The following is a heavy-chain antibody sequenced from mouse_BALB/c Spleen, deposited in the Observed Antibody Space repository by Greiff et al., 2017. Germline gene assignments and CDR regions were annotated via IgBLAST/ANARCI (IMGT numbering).Heavy chain of an antibody. CDR3: TRDSDYGYGDYYAMDY. D-gene: IGHD1-2*01. CDR1: GFTFSSYT. CDR2: ISSGGSYT. Sequence: EVKLVESGGGLVKPGGSLKLSCAASGFTFSSYTMSWVRQTPEKRLEWVATISSGGSYTYYPDSVKGRFTISRDNAKNTLYLQMSSLKSEDTAMYYCTRDSDYGYGDYYAMDYWGQGTSVTVSS. J-gene: IGHJ4*01. V-gene: IGHV5-6-4*01.